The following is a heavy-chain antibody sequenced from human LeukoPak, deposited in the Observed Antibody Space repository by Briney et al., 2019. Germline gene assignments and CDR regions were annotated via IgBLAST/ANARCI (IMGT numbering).Heavy chain of an antibody. Sequence: GGSLRLSCAASGFTFSSYSMNWVRQAPGKGLEWVSSISSSSYIYYADSVKGRFTISRDNAKNSLYLQMNSLRAEDTAVYYCARDYGSGPFDYWSQGTLVAVSS. J-gene: IGHJ4*02. CDR1: GFTFSSYS. CDR3: ARDYGSGPFDY. V-gene: IGHV3-21*01. D-gene: IGHD3-10*01. CDR2: ISSSSYI.